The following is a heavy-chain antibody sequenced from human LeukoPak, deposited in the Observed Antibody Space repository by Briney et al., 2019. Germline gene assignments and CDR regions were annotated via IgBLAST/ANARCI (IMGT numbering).Heavy chain of an antibody. CDR1: GGSISSYY. J-gene: IGHJ3*02. CDR2: IYYSGST. D-gene: IGHD2-15*01. Sequence: PSETLSLTCTVSGGSISSYYWSWIRQPPGKGLEWIGYIYYSGSTNYNPSLKSRVTISVDTSKNQFSLKLSSVTAADTAVYYCARVGWSGGSCYSGVVFDIWGQGTMVTVSS. CDR3: ARVGWSGGSCYSGVVFDI. V-gene: IGHV4-59*01.